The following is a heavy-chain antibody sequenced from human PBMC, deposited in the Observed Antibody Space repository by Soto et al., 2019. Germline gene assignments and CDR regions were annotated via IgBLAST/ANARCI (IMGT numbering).Heavy chain of an antibody. CDR3: ARMETGRVVTRPNWFDP. D-gene: IGHD2-21*02. CDR1: GYTFTSYA. CDR2: INTGNGNT. J-gene: IGHJ5*02. V-gene: IGHV1-3*04. Sequence: QVQLVQSGAEVKKPGASVKLSCKASGYTFTSYAMHWVRQAPRQRLEWMAWINTGNGNTRYSQNFQDRVTITRDTSASTAYMELRSLRSEDTAMYYCARMETGRVVTRPNWFDPWGQGTLVTVSS.